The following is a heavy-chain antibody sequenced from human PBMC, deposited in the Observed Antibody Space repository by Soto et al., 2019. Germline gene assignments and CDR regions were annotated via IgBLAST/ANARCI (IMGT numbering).Heavy chain of an antibody. Sequence: QVQLVQSGPEVKRPGASVKVSCKASGYNFITSGINWVRQAPGQGLEWMGWISTANGDRKYAQKFKGRVTMTSEVSTTTAYMELTNLRSDDTAVYFCARGRYFATTLRQWRYFDLWGRGTLVTVSS. CDR2: ISTANGDR. J-gene: IGHJ2*01. V-gene: IGHV1-18*01. CDR1: GYNFITSG. CDR3: ARGRYFATTLRQWRYFDL. D-gene: IGHD3-10*01.